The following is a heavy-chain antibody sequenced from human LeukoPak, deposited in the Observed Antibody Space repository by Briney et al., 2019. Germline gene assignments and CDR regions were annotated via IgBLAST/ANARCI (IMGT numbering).Heavy chain of an antibody. V-gene: IGHV1-2*02. CDR2: INPNRGGT. Sequence: ASVTVSCQASLYTFTDYYLHWLRPAPGKGLEWMGWINPNRGGTNYAQKFQGRVTMTRDTSISTTYMELSRLRSDDTAVYYCAREASITMVRGVGSRAFDIWGQGTMVTVSS. D-gene: IGHD3-10*01. J-gene: IGHJ3*02. CDR1: LYTFTDYY. CDR3: AREASITMVRGVGSRAFDI.